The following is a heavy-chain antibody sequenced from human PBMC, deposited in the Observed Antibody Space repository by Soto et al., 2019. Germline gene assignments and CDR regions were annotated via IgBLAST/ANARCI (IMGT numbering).Heavy chain of an antibody. Sequence: GGSLRLSCAASGCTFSSYVMNWVRQPPGKGLEWVSGISGSGGSTYYADSVKGRFTISRDNSKNTLYLQMNSLRAEDTAVYYCAKGPRAPPPHDYGMDVWGQGTTVTVSS. CDR3: AKGPRAPPPHDYGMDV. CDR1: GCTFSSYV. CDR2: ISGSGGST. V-gene: IGHV3-23*01. J-gene: IGHJ6*02.